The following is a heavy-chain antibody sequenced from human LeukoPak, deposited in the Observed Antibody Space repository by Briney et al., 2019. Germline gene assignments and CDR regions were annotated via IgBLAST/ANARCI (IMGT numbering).Heavy chain of an antibody. CDR1: GFTFSSYW. CDR2: INSDGSST. D-gene: IGHD3-22*01. Sequence: GGSLRLSCAASGFTFSSYWMHWVRQAPGKGLVWVSRINSDGSSTSYADSVKGRFTISRDNAKNTLYLQMNSLRAEDTAVYYCALSGYYPDPFDYWGQGTLVTVSS. CDR3: ALSGYYPDPFDY. V-gene: IGHV3-74*01. J-gene: IGHJ4*02.